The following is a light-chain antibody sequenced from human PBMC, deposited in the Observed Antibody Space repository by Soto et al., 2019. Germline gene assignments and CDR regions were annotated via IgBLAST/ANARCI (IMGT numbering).Light chain of an antibody. J-gene: IGKJ2*02. CDR1: QSISSY. CDR3: EQSYSTPGT. V-gene: IGKV1-39*01. CDR2: AAS. Sequence: DIQMTQSPSSLSASVGDRVTITCRASQSISSYLNWYQQKPGKAHNLLIYAASSLQSGVPSRFSGSGSGTDFTLTISSLQPEDFATYYCEQSYSTPGTFGQGTKLEIK.